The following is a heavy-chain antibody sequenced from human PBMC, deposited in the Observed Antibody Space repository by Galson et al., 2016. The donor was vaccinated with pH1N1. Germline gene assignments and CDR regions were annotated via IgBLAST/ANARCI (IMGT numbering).Heavy chain of an antibody. CDR2: ILYGRTP. CDR3: ARDRGGNFQSFDY. J-gene: IGHJ4*02. V-gene: IGHV4-39*07. Sequence: SETLSLTCTVSGGSVATNTYYWGWIRQPPGKGLAWIGSILYGRTPYYSPSLQSRVTVSMDTSNNQVSLTISPVTAADTAVYFCARDRGGNFQSFDYWGQGTLVAVSS. CDR1: GGSVATNTYY. D-gene: IGHD4-23*01.